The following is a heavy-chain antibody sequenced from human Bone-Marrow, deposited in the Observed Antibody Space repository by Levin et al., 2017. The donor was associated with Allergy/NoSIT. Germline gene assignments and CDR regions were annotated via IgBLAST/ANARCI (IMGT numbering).Heavy chain of an antibody. CDR2: ISGSGGST. V-gene: IGHV3-23*01. CDR3: AKSAYCSSSTCALSERGAGRPDY. CDR1: GFTFNTYA. D-gene: IGHD2-2*01. J-gene: IGHJ4*02. Sequence: PGGSLRLSCAASGFTFNTYAMSWVRQAPGKGLEWVSGISGSGGSTFYADSVKGRFTVSRDNSKNTLYLQMNSLRAEDTAVYYCAKSAYCSSSTCALSERGAGRPDYWGQGTLVSVSS.